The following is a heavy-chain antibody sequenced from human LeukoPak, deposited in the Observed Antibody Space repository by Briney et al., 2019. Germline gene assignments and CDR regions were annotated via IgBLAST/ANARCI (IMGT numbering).Heavy chain of an antibody. CDR3: ARDDCSSTSCYGWFDP. D-gene: IGHD2-2*01. J-gene: IGHJ5*02. V-gene: IGHV3-30*04. Sequence: GGSLRLSCAASGFTFSSYAMHWVRQAPGKGLEWVAVISYDGSNKYYADSVKGRFTISRDNSKSTLYLQMNSLRAEDTAVYYCARDDCSSTSCYGWFDPWGQGTLVTVSS. CDR2: ISYDGSNK. CDR1: GFTFSSYA.